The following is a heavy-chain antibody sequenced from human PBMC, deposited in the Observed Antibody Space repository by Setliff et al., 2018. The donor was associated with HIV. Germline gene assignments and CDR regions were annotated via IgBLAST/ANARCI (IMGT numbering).Heavy chain of an antibody. V-gene: IGHV4-31*03. CDR3: ARLRVSSSSQTFDH. J-gene: IGHJ4*02. Sequence: SETLSLTCTVSGGSISSGGYYWSWIRQHPGKGLEWIGYIYYSGSTYYNPSLKSRVTISVDTSKNQFSLKLSSVTAADTAVYYCARLRVSSSSQTFDHWGQGILVTVSS. CDR2: IYYSGST. CDR1: GGSISSGGYY. D-gene: IGHD6-6*01.